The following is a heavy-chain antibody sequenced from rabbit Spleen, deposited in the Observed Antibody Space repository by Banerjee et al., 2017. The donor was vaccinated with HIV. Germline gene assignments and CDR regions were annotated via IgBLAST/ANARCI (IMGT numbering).Heavy chain of an antibody. CDR3: VRDRANIGGDYGPYYFDL. CDR1: GFSFSDRDV. Sequence: QEQLEESGGGLVKPEGSLTLTCKASGFSFSDRDVMCWVRQAPGKGLEWIACINGVTGKAVYASWAKGRFTFSKASSTTVTLQMTSLTAADTATYFCVRDRANIGGDYGPYYFDLWGQGTLVTVS. V-gene: IGHV1S45*01. CDR2: INGVTGKA. J-gene: IGHJ4*01. D-gene: IGHD2-1*01.